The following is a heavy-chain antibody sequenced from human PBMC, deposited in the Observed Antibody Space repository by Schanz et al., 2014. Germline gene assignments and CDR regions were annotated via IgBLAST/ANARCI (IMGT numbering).Heavy chain of an antibody. CDR3: LAGFDP. CDR2: ISSTSTYL. Sequence: DVQLVESGGTLVRPGGSLRLSCAASGFTFSCNAMNWVRQAPGKGLEWVSSISSTSTYLYYADSVKGRFTISRDSARNSLYLQMSSLRAEDTAVYYCLAGFDPWGQGTLVTVSS. J-gene: IGHJ5*02. V-gene: IGHV3-21*01. CDR1: GFTFSCNA.